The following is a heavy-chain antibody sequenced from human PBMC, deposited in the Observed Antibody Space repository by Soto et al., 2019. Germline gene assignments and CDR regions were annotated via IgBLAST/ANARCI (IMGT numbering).Heavy chain of an antibody. CDR1: GGSLSSGGYY. CDR2: IYYSGST. D-gene: IGHD6-6*01. Sequence: QLQLQESGPGLVKPSQTLSLTCTVSGGSLSSGGYYWSWIRQHPGKGLEGIGYIYYSGSTYYNPSLKSRVTISVDTSKNQFSLKLSSVTAADTAVYYCARVWGIAARQGPLTFDYWGQGTLVTVSS. CDR3: ARVWGIAARQGPLTFDY. J-gene: IGHJ4*02. V-gene: IGHV4-31*03.